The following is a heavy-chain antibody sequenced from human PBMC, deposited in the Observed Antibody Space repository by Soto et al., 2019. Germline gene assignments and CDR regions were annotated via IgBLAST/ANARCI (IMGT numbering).Heavy chain of an antibody. J-gene: IGHJ5*02. Sequence: KPSETLSLTCAVYGGSFSGYYWSWIRQPPGKGLEWIGEINHSGSTNYNPSLKSRVTISVDTSKNQFSLKLSSVTAADTAVYYCARAPTEYSHNWFDPWGQGTLVTVSS. CDR1: GGSFSGYY. CDR2: INHSGST. D-gene: IGHD6-6*01. CDR3: ARAPTEYSHNWFDP. V-gene: IGHV4-34*01.